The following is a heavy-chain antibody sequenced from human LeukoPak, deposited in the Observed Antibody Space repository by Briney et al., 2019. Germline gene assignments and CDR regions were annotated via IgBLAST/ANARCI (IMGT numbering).Heavy chain of an antibody. D-gene: IGHD3-3*01. J-gene: IGHJ6*04. CDR2: IYTSGSS. CDR3: ARPHYDLVLDV. CDR1: GGSISSYY. V-gene: IGHV4-4*09. Sequence: SETLSLTCTVSGGSISSYYWSWIRQPPGKRLEWIGYIYTSGSSNYNPSLKSRVTISVDTSKNQFSLKLSSVTAADTAVYYCARPHYDLVLDVWGKGTTVTVSS.